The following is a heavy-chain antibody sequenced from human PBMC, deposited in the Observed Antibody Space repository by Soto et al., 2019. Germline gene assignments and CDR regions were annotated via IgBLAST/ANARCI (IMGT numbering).Heavy chain of an antibody. D-gene: IGHD3-3*01. CDR2: ISYDGSNK. J-gene: IGHJ6*02. CDR3: ARDLFPYDFWRCSKVYYYYGMDV. Sequence: QVQLVESGGGVVQPGRSLRLSCAASGFTFSSYAMHWVRQAPGKGLEWVAVISYDGSNKYYADSVKGRFTISRDNSKNTLYPQMNSLRAEDTAVFYCARDLFPYDFWRCSKVYYYYGMDVWGQGTTVTVSS. V-gene: IGHV3-30-3*01. CDR1: GFTFSSYA.